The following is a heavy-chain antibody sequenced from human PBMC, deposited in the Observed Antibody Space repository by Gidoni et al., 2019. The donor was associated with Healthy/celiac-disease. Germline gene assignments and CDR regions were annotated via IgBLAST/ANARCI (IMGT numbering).Heavy chain of an antibody. D-gene: IGHD4-17*01. J-gene: IGHJ6*02. CDR2: IKIKTDGGTT. V-gene: IGHV3-15*01. CDR1: GFTFSNAW. CDR3: TTEGTTVYYYGMDV. Sequence: EVQLVESGGGLVKPGESLRLSCAASGFTFSNAWISWVRQAPGKGMEWVGRIKIKTDGGTTDYAAPVKGRFTISRDDSKNTLYLQMNSLKTEDTAVYYCTTEGTTVYYYGMDVWGQGTTVTVSS.